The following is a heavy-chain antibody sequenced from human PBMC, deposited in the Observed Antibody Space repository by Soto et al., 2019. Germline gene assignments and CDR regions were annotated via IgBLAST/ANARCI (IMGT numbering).Heavy chain of an antibody. V-gene: IGHV1-18*01. CDR3: ARPNYYGSGSSPTVRYNWFDP. Sequence: GASVKVSCKAFGYTFTSYGISWVRQAPGQGLEWMGWISAYNGNTNYAQKLQGRVTMTTDTSTSTAYMELRSLRSDDTAVYYCARPNYYGSGSSPTVRYNWFDPWGQGTLVTVSS. CDR2: ISAYNGNT. CDR1: GYTFTSYG. J-gene: IGHJ5*02. D-gene: IGHD3-10*01.